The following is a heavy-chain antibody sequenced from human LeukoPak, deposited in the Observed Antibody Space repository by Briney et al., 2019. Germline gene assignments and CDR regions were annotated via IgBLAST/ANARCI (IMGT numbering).Heavy chain of an antibody. CDR3: ARPTNWWGYFDY. CDR1: EFTFSNYA. J-gene: IGHJ4*02. Sequence: PGGSLRLSCAASEFTFSNYAMQWVRQAPGKGLEWVSYISSRSSTIYYADSVKGRFTISRDNAKNSLYLQMNSLRDEDTAVYYCARPTNWWGYFDYWGQGTLVTVSS. D-gene: IGHD2-8*02. V-gene: IGHV3-48*02. CDR2: ISSRSSTI.